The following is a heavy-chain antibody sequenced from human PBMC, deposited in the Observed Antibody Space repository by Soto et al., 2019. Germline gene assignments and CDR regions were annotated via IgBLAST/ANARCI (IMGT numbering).Heavy chain of an antibody. Sequence: QVQLVQSGAEVKKPGTSVKVSCKASGYTFSTYDISWVRQATGQGLEWMGWMNPNTGNTGYAQKFRGRVTMTRNASTGTAYMELSSLRSEDTAVYYCARRKERSGPHYFDAWGQGTLVTVSS. CDR1: GYTFSTYD. V-gene: IGHV1-8*01. CDR3: ARRKERSGPHYFDA. D-gene: IGHD6-25*01. CDR2: MNPNTGNT. J-gene: IGHJ4*02.